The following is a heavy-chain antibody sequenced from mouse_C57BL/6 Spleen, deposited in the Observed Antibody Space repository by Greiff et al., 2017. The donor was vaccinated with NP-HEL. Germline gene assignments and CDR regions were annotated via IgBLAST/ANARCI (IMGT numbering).Heavy chain of an antibody. CDR2: ISYDGGN. Sequence: EVKLQESGPGLVKPSPSLSLTCSVTGYSITSGYYWYWIRQLPENKLECMGYISYDGGNNYNPSLKNRISITRDTSKSQVFLKFNSVTTEDKATSYGARGPLLLRYGAMDYWGQGTSVTVSS. CDR3: ARGPLLLRYGAMDY. CDR1: GYSITSGYY. J-gene: IGHJ4*01. V-gene: IGHV3-6*01. D-gene: IGHD1-1*01.